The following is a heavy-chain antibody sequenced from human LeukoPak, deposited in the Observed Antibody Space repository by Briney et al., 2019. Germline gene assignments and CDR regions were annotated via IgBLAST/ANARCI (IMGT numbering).Heavy chain of an antibody. Sequence: ASVKVSCKASGYTFTGYYMHWVRQAPGQGLEWMGWINPNSGGTNYAQKFQGRVTMTRDTSISTAYMELSRLRSDDTAVYYCAREQQLVYYYYGMDVWGQGTTVTVSS. J-gene: IGHJ6*02. CDR2: INPNSGGT. CDR3: AREQQLVYYYYGMDV. D-gene: IGHD6-13*01. V-gene: IGHV1-2*02. CDR1: GYTFTGYY.